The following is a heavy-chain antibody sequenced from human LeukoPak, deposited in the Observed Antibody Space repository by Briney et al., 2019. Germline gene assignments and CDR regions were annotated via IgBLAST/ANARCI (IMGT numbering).Heavy chain of an antibody. V-gene: IGHV3-7*01. Sequence: GGSLRLSCAASGFTSSRYWMSWVRQAPGKGLEWVANINQDGSEKHYVDSVKGRFTISRDSAKNSLYLQMNSLRAEDTAVYYCAKVSSGFGELYLSLEYWGQGTLVTVSP. J-gene: IGHJ4*02. CDR3: AKVSSGFGELYLSLEY. D-gene: IGHD3-10*01. CDR2: INQDGSEK. CDR1: GFTSSRYW.